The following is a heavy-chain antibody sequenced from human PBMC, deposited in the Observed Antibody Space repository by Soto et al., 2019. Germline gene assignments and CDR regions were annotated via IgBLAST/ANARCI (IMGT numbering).Heavy chain of an antibody. J-gene: IGHJ4*02. CDR2: IYYSVGT. Sequence: SETLSLTCTVSGASLSSFFYFCTCFRQPPGKGLEWLGYIYYSVGTNYNPSLKIRVTISLDKSKTKFSLRLISVTAADTAVYYCTTEKSDDKYLERRGPGNLVHLSS. CDR3: TTEKSDDKYLER. CDR1: GASLSSFFYF. D-gene: IGHD3-9*01. V-gene: IGHV4-61*01.